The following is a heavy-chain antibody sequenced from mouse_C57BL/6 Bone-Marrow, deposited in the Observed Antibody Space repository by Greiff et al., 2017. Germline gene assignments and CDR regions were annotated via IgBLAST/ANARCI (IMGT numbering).Heavy chain of an antibody. CDR3: TGSLFSWFAY. D-gene: IGHD6-1*01. CDR2: IRLKSDNYAT. Sequence: DVQLVESGGGLVQPGGSMKLSCVASGFTFSNYWMNWVRQSPEKGLEWVAQIRLKSDNYATHYAESVKGRFTISRDDSKSSVYLQMNNLRAEDTGIYYCTGSLFSWFAYWGQGTLVTVSA. V-gene: IGHV6-3*01. J-gene: IGHJ3*01. CDR1: GFTFSNYW.